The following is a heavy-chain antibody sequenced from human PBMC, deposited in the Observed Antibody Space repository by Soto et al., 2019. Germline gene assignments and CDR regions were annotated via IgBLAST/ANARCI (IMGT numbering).Heavy chain of an antibody. V-gene: IGHV3-33*01. CDR3: ARDLAYCGGDCPDPYYYGMDV. D-gene: IGHD2-21*02. J-gene: IGHJ6*02. CDR2: IWYDGSNK. Sequence: SLRLSCAASGFTFSSYGVHWVRQAPGMGLEWVAVIWYDGSNKYYADSVKGRFTISRDNFKNTLYPQMNSLRAEDTAVYYCARDLAYCGGDCPDPYYYGMDVWGQGTTVTVSS. CDR1: GFTFSSYG.